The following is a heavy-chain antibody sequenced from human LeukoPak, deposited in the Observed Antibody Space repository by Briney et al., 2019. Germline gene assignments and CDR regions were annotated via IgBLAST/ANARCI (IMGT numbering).Heavy chain of an antibody. CDR1: GYTFTGYY. J-gene: IGHJ4*02. CDR2: INPNSGGT. Sequence: GASVKVSCKAPGYTFTGYYMHWVRQAPGQGLEWMGWINPNSGGTNYAQKFQGRVTMTRDTSISTAYMELNSLRSDDTAVYYCARVPGYSGYDLAWDYWGQGTLVTVSS. D-gene: IGHD5-12*01. V-gene: IGHV1-2*02. CDR3: ARVPGYSGYDLAWDY.